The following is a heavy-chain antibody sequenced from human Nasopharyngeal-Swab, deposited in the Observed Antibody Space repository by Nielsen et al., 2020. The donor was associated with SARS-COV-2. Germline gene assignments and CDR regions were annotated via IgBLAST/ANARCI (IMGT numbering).Heavy chain of an antibody. Sequence: SVKVSCKASGFTFTSSAVQWVRQARGQRLEWIGWIVVGSGNTNYAQKFQERVTITRDMSTSTAYMELSSLRSEDTAVYYCAAELIASGWYSGYYYGMDVWGQGTTVTVSS. CDR3: AAELIASGWYSGYYYGMDV. D-gene: IGHD6-19*01. V-gene: IGHV1-58*01. J-gene: IGHJ6*02. CDR1: GFTFTSSA. CDR2: IVVGSGNT.